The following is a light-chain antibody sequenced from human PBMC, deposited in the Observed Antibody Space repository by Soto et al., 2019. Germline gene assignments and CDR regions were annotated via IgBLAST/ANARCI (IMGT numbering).Light chain of an antibody. CDR2: AAS. CDR3: QQYNSYSIT. Sequence: DIQMTQSPSSLSASVGDRVTITCRASQSISSYLNWYHQKPGKAPKLLIYAASSLQSGVPSRFSGSGSGTDFTLTISSLQPEDFATYYCQQYNSYSITFGQGTRLEIK. V-gene: IGKV1-39*01. CDR1: QSISSY. J-gene: IGKJ5*01.